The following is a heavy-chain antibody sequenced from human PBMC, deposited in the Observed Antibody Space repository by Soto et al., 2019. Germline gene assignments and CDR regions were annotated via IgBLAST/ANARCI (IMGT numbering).Heavy chain of an antibody. CDR2: ISAYNGNT. CDR3: ARTAIFGVVMDQNWFDP. Sequence: ASLNVSCKASGYTFTSYCISWVRQAPGQGLEWMGWISAYNGNTNYAQKLQGRVTMTTDTSTSTAYMELRSLRSDDTAVYYCARTAIFGVVMDQNWFDPWGQGTLVTVSS. D-gene: IGHD3-3*01. V-gene: IGHV1-18*01. J-gene: IGHJ5*02. CDR1: GYTFTSYC.